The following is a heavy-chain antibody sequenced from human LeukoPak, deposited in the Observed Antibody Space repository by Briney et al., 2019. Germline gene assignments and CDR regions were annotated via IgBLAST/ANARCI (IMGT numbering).Heavy chain of an antibody. CDR2: IRSKAYGGTT. D-gene: IGHD6-13*01. V-gene: IGHV3-49*03. J-gene: IGHJ4*02. CDR1: GFTFSSYG. CDR3: TRDRSSSWDYYFDH. Sequence: GGSLRLSCAASGFTFSSYGMHWFRQAPGKGLEWVGIIRSKAYGGTTEYAASVKGRFTISRDDSKSIAYLQMNSLKTEDTAVYYCTRDRSSSWDYYFDHWGQGTLVTVSS.